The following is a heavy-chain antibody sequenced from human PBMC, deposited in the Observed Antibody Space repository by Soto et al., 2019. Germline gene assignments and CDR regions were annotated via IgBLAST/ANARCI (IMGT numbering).Heavy chain of an antibody. CDR2: ISGSGEMT. J-gene: IGHJ4*02. CDR1: GFTFRGDA. D-gene: IGHD1-1*01. CDR3: ARSEMTYNWND. V-gene: IGHV3-23*01. Sequence: VRLLESGGDLVQPGGSLRLACAASGFTFRGDAMSWVRQAPGKGLEWVSSISGSGEMTHYAESVKGRFTISRDNSKNTLYLQMESLRAEDTALYYCARSEMTYNWNDWGQGTLVTVSS.